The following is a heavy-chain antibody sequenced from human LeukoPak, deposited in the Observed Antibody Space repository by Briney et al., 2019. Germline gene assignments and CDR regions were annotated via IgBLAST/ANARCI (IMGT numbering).Heavy chain of an antibody. CDR3: TKGPTGSGRFES. CDR2: ISWNSVYV. CDR1: GFNIYDYA. Sequence: PGGSLRLSCAATGFNIYDYAMHWVRQAPGKGLEWVSGISWNSVYVGYADSVRGRFTISRDNAKSSLYLQMDSLRAEDTALYYCTKGPTGSGRFESWGQGTLVTVSS. V-gene: IGHV3-9*01. D-gene: IGHD3-10*01. J-gene: IGHJ4*02.